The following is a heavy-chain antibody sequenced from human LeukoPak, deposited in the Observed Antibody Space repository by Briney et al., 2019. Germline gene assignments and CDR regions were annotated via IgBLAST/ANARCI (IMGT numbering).Heavy chain of an antibody. CDR1: GFTFSSYS. D-gene: IGHD3-16*02. V-gene: IGHV3-7*01. CDR2: IKQDGSEK. J-gene: IGHJ4*02. Sequence: GGSLRLSCAASGFTFSSYSMSWVRQAPGKGLEWVANIKQDGSEKYYVDSVKGRFTISRDNAKNSLYLQMNSLRAEDTAVYYCASLGPYDYVWGSYRYPLNFDYWGQGTLVTVSS. CDR3: ASLGPYDYVWGSYRYPLNFDY.